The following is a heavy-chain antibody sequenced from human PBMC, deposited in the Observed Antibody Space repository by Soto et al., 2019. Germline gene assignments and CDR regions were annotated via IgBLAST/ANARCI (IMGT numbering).Heavy chain of an antibody. CDR2: INPSGGST. J-gene: IGHJ3*02. V-gene: IGHV1-46*03. CDR1: GYTFTSYY. D-gene: IGHD3-16*01. Sequence: ASVKVSCKASGYTFTSYYMHWVPQAPGQGLEWMGIINPSGGSTSYAQKFQGRVTMTRDTSTSTVYMELSSLRSEDTAVYYCARRGKTYYDYIWGSYVDAFDIWGQGTMVTVSS. CDR3: ARRGKTYYDYIWGSYVDAFDI.